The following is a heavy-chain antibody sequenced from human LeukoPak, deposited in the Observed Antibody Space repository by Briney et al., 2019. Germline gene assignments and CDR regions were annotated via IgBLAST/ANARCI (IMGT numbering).Heavy chain of an antibody. D-gene: IGHD3-10*01. CDR1: EFNINDHW. CDR2: INQAGSEK. Sequence: GGSLRLSCSPSEFNINDHWMSWVRQAAGKGLEWVAHINQAGSEKQYVDSVKGRLTISRGNAKNSLFLHMNSLRPEDTAVYYCARGHYGLGSWGQGTLVTVSS. CDR3: ARGHYGLGS. J-gene: IGHJ5*01. V-gene: IGHV3-7*04.